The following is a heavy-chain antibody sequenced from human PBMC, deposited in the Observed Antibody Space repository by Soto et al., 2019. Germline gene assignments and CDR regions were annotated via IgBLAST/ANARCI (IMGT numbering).Heavy chain of an antibody. D-gene: IGHD2-21*02. CDR1: GGSFSGYY. CDR3: ARVPRLAYCGGDCYSKYYFDY. Sequence: SETLSLTCAVYGGSFSGYYWSWIRQPPGKRLEKIGEINHSGSTNYNPSIKSRVTISVDTSKNQFSLKLSSVTAADTAVYYCARVPRLAYCGGDCYSKYYFDYWGQGTLVTVSS. J-gene: IGHJ4*02. CDR2: INHSGST. V-gene: IGHV4-34*01.